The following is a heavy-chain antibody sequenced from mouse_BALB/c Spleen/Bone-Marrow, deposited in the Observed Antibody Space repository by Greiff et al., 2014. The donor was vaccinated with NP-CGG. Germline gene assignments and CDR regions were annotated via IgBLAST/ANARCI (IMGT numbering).Heavy chain of an antibody. CDR3: AREGVYYGNPYWYFDV. D-gene: IGHD2-1*01. J-gene: IGHJ1*01. CDR2: IRNKANGYTT. CDR1: GFTFTDYY. Sequence: EVKLMESGGGLVQPGGSLRLSCATSGFTFTDYYMSWVRQPPGKALEWLGFIRNKANGYTTEYSASVKGRFTISRDNSQSILYLQMNTLGAEDSATYYCAREGVYYGNPYWYFDVWGAGTTVTVSS. V-gene: IGHV7-3*02.